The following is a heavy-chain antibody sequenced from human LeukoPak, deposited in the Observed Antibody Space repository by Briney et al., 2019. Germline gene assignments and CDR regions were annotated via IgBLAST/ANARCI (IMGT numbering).Heavy chain of an antibody. CDR3: ARGIKDLYDSSGYAGFRYYYYMDV. D-gene: IGHD3-22*01. Sequence: SVKVSCKASGGTFSSYAISWVRQAPGQGLEWMGGIIPIFGTANYAQKFQGRVTITRNTSISTAYMELSSLRSEDTAVYYCARGIKDLYDSSGYAGFRYYYYMDVWGKGTTVTVSS. CDR2: IIPIFGTA. CDR1: GGTFSSYA. J-gene: IGHJ6*03. V-gene: IGHV1-69*05.